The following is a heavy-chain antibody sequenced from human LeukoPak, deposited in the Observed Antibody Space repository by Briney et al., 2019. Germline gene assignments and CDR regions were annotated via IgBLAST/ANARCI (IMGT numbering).Heavy chain of an antibody. CDR1: AASGCCLY. J-gene: IGHJ5*02. Sequence: SEKVSCKATVYAASGCCLYWGWMRPPPGQGLMGFVYTYCSGTTKYNPSLKSRVTISVDTSKNQFSLKVNSVAAADTAVYYCARGQPQRYSSGWYVNWFDPWGQGTLVTVSS. D-gene: IGHD6-19*01. CDR2: TYCSGTT. V-gene: IGHV4-59*02. CDR3: ARGQPQRYSSGWYVNWFDP.